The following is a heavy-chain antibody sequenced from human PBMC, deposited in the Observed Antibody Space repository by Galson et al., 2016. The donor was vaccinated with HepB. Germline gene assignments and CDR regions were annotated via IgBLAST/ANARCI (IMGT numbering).Heavy chain of an antibody. CDR1: GFTFSTYW. V-gene: IGHV3-7*01. D-gene: IGHD3-9*01. CDR3: ARNDWFRFDP. J-gene: IGHJ5*02. Sequence: SLRLSCAASGFTFSTYWMTWVRQAPGKGLEWVAQIKRDGTEKDYADSMKGRFTISIDNAKNSVYLQINSLRAEDTAVYYCARNDWFRFDPWGQGTLVTVSS. CDR2: IKRDGTEK.